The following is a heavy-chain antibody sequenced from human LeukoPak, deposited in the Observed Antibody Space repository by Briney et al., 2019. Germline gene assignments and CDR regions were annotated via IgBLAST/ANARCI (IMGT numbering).Heavy chain of an antibody. D-gene: IGHD6-13*01. CDR2: ISGSGGST. CDR3: ARDPRAIAAAENWFDP. CDR1: GFTFRRYG. J-gene: IGHJ5*02. V-gene: IGHV3-23*01. Sequence: PGGSLRLSCAASGFTFRRYGMSWVRQAPGKGLEWVAAISGSGGSTYYGDSVKGRFTISRDNSKNTLYLQMNSLRAEDTAVYYCARDPRAIAAAENWFDPWGQGTLVTVSS.